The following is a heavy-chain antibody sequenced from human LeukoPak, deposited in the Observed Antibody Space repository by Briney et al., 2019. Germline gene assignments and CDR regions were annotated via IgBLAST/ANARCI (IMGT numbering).Heavy chain of an antibody. CDR2: IYYSGST. CDR3: ARSVDYKALFDY. CDR1: GGSISSYY. J-gene: IGHJ4*02. V-gene: IGHV4-59*12. D-gene: IGHD4-11*01. Sequence: LSETLSLTCTVSGGSISSYYWSWIRQPPGKGLEWIGYIYYSGSTNYNPSLKSRVTISVDTSKNQFSLKLSSVTAADTAVYYCARSVDYKALFDYWGQGTLVTVSS.